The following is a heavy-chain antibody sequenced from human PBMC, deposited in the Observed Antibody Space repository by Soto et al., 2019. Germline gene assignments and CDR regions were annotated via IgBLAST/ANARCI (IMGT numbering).Heavy chain of an antibody. J-gene: IGHJ4*02. V-gene: IGHV4-31*03. D-gene: IGHD3-10*01. CDR3: ARGPGTMAKIDY. Sequence: SETMYLTCTVSSGSISSGGYYWSWIRQHPGKGLEWIGYIYYSGSTYYNPSLKSRVTISVDTSKNQFYLKLSSVTAADTAVYYCARGPGTMAKIDYWGQGTLVTVSS. CDR1: SGSISSGGYY. CDR2: IYYSGST.